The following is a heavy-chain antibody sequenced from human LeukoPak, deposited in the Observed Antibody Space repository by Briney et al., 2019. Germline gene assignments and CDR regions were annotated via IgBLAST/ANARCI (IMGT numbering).Heavy chain of an antibody. CDR1: GLPFGSYG. V-gene: IGHV3-23*01. CDR3: AKSYCGGDCG. CDR2: ITGNGVYT. J-gene: IGHJ4*02. D-gene: IGHD2-21*02. Sequence: PGGSLRLSCAVSGLPFGSYGMTWVRQAPGKGLEWVSGITGNGVYTYYADSVKGRFTISRDNSKSTLSLQMNSLRAEDTAVYYCAKSYCGGDCGWGPGTLATVSS.